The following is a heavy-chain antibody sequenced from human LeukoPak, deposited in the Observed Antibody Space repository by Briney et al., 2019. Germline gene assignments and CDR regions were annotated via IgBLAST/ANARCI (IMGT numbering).Heavy chain of an antibody. CDR1: GYSISSGYY. J-gene: IGHJ3*02. CDR2: IYHSGST. V-gene: IGHV4-38-2*02. CDR3: ARVGRSGSYYAFDI. D-gene: IGHD1-26*01. Sequence: TSETLSLTCTVSGYSISSGYYWGWIRQPPGKGLEWIGSIYHSGSTNYNPSLKSRVTISVDTSKNQFSLKLSSVTAADTAVYYCARVGRSGSYYAFDIWGQGTMVTVSS.